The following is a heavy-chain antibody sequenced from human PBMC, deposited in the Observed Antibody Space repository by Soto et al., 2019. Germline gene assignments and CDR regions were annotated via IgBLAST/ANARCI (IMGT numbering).Heavy chain of an antibody. D-gene: IGHD3-22*01. V-gene: IGHV3-48*02. CDR3: ARDPESSGYLPNWFDP. CDR1: GFTFSSYS. Sequence: PGGSLRLSCAASGFTFSSYSMNWVRQAPGKGLEWVSYISSSSTIYYADSVKGRFTISRDNAKNSLYLQMNSLRDEDTAVYYCARDPESSGYLPNWFDPWGQGTLVTVSS. CDR2: ISSSSTI. J-gene: IGHJ5*02.